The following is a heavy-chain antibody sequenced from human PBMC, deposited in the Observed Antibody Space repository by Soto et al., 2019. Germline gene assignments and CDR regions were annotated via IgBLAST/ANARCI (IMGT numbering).Heavy chain of an antibody. CDR2: IIPIFGTA. CDR1: GGTFSSYA. J-gene: IGHJ6*02. V-gene: IGHV1-69*01. D-gene: IGHD6-13*01. CDR3: AGQIAAAGPRFEGRDV. Sequence: QVQLVQSGAEVKKPGSSVKVSCKASGGTFSSYAISWVRQAPGQGLEWMGGIIPIFGTANYAQKFQGRVTITADETPSTAYMELSSLRSEDTAVYSCAGQIAAAGPRFEGRDVWGQGTTVTVSS.